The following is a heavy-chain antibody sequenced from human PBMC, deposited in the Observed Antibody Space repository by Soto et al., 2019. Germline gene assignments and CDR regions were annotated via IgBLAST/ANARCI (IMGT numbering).Heavy chain of an antibody. Sequence: SGPTLVNPTQTLTLTCTFSGFSLSTSGVGVGWIRQPPGKALEWLALIYWNDDKRYSPSLKSRLTITKDTSKNQVVLTMTSMDPVDTATYYCAHRQLAAATETGYFDYWGQGTLVTVSS. V-gene: IGHV2-5*01. CDR3: AHRQLAAATETGYFDY. J-gene: IGHJ4*02. CDR1: GFSLSTSGVG. CDR2: IYWNDDK. D-gene: IGHD6-13*01.